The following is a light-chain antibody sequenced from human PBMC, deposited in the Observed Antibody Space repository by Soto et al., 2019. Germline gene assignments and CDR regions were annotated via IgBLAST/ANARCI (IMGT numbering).Light chain of an antibody. Sequence: QAVVTQSPSASASLGGSVKLTCTLSSGHTYAIAWHQYQPEKGPRFLMKLDSDGRHTKGDGVPDRFSGSSSGAERYLTISNVQSEDEADYYCQTWGTGIRVFGGGTQLTVL. V-gene: IGLV4-69*01. J-gene: IGLJ3*02. CDR2: LDSDGRH. CDR3: QTWGTGIRV. CDR1: SGHTYA.